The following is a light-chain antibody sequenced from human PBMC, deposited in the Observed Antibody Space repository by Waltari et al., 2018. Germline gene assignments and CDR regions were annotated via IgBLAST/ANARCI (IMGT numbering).Light chain of an antibody. V-gene: IGKV3-15*01. CDR3: QQYNRWPPIT. J-gene: IGKJ5*01. CDR1: QSVSSN. CDR2: DAS. Sequence: EIVMTQSPATLSVSPGETATLSCRASQSVSSNVAWYQKKPGQAARLLIYDASTRATSIPARFRGSGSGTEFTLTISSLQSEDFAVYYCQQYNRWPPITFGQGTRLEIK.